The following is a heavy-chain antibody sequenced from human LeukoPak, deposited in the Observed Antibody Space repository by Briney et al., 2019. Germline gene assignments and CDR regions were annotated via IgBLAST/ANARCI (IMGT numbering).Heavy chain of an antibody. Sequence: GSLRLSCAASGCTFSSYGMSWVRQAPGKWLKWFSAFGGSGGSTYYADSVKGRFTISRDNSKNTLYLQMNSLRAEDTAVYFFSFKHKTTYEILTGYLYYFDYWGQGTLVTVSS. CDR1: GCTFSSYG. CDR2: FGGSGGST. J-gene: IGHJ4*02. V-gene: IGHV3-23*01. CDR3: SFKHKTTYEILTGYLYYFDY. D-gene: IGHD3-9*01.